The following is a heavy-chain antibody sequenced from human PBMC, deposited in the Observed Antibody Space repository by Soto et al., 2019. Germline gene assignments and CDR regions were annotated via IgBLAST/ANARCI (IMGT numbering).Heavy chain of an antibody. CDR2: INHSGST. J-gene: IGHJ6*01. CDR1: GGSFSGYY. V-gene: IGHV4-34*01. Sequence: LSLTCAVYGGSFSGYYWSWIRQPPGKGLEWIGEINHSGSTNYNPSLKSRVTISVDTSKNEFSLKLSSVTAADTAVYYCARGLMPLYSSSSEENYYYCYGMDVWGQGSTVTVSS. D-gene: IGHD6-13*01. CDR3: ARGLMPLYSSSSEENYYYCYGMDV.